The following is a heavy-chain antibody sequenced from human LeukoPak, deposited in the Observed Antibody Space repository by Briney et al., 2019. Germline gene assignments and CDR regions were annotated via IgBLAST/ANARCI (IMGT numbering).Heavy chain of an antibody. CDR2: ISSSSSYI. J-gene: IGHJ5*02. Sequence: GSLRLSCAASGFTFSSYSMNWVRQAPGKGLEWVSSISSSSSYIYYADSVKGRFSISRDNAKNSLYLQMNSLRAEDTAVYYCARVPIAAAGIWVDWFDPWGQGTLVTVSS. CDR1: GFTFSSYS. V-gene: IGHV3-21*01. CDR3: ARVPIAAAGIWVDWFDP. D-gene: IGHD6-13*01.